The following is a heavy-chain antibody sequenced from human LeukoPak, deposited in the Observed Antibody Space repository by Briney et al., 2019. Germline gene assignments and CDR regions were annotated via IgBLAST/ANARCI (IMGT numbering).Heavy chain of an antibody. CDR3: ARAMSAVAGIDY. CDR1: GFTFSSYS. CDR2: ISSSSSYI. J-gene: IGHJ4*02. D-gene: IGHD6-19*01. V-gene: IGHV3-21*01. Sequence: GESLKISCAASGFTFSSYSMNWVRQAPGKGLEWVSSISSSSSYIYYADSVKGRFTISRDNAKNSLYLQMNSLRAEDTAVYYCARAMSAVAGIDYWGQGTLVTVSS.